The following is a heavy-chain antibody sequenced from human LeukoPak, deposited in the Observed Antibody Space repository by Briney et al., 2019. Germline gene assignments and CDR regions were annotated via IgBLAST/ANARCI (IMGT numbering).Heavy chain of an antibody. CDR1: GFTFSRYW. D-gene: IGHD3-22*01. Sequence: GGSLRLSCAASGFTFSRYWMHWVRQAPGKGLEWVSRINPDGSTTTHADSVKGRFTISRDNAKNTLYLQMNSLRAEDTAMYYCARVLSGSWDWFDPWGQGTLVTVSS. CDR2: INPDGSTT. CDR3: ARVLSGSWDWFDP. V-gene: IGHV3-74*01. J-gene: IGHJ5*02.